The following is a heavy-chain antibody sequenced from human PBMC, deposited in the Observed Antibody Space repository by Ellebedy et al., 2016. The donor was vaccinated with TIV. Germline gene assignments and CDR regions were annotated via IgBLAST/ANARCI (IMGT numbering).Heavy chain of an antibody. CDR3: ATQLERRGGASS. CDR2: SNPSDSDT. Sequence: GESLKISCKGSGYSFASYWISWVRQMPGKGLEWMGKSNPSDSDTNYSPSFQGHVSFSADTSINPAYLQWRGLKASDTAMYYCATQLERRGGASSWGQGTLVTVSS. D-gene: IGHD5-24*01. J-gene: IGHJ5*02. V-gene: IGHV5-10-1*01. CDR1: GYSFASYW.